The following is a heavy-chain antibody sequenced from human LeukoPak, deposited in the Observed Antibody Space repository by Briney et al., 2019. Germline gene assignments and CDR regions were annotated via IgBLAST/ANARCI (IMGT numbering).Heavy chain of an antibody. CDR1: GFTFSSYG. Sequence: HPGGTLRLSCAASGFTFSSYGMSWVRQAPGKGLEWVSAISGSGGSTYYADSVKGRFTISRDNSKKTLYLQMNSLRAEDTAVYYCAKGLAAAGNWFDPWGQGTLVTVSS. CDR2: ISGSGGST. CDR3: AKGLAAAGNWFDP. J-gene: IGHJ5*02. V-gene: IGHV3-23*01. D-gene: IGHD6-13*01.